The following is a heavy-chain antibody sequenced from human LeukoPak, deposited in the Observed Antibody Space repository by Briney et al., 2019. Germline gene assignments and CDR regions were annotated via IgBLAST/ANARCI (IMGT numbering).Heavy chain of an antibody. CDR1: GGSIRSYS. Sequence: SETLSLTCTVSGGSIRSYSWSCIRQPPGKGLEWIGYIYYSGSTNYNPSLKSRVTISVDTSKNPFSLKLSSVTAADTAVYYCARATVTNGLFDYWGQGTLVTVSS. CDR2: IYYSGST. CDR3: ARATVTNGLFDY. J-gene: IGHJ4*02. D-gene: IGHD4-17*01. V-gene: IGHV4-59*08.